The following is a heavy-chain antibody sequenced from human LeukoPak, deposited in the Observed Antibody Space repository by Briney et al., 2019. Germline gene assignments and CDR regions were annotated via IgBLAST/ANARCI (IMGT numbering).Heavy chain of an antibody. CDR2: ISSSSSDI. D-gene: IGHD3-3*01. CDR3: AREAPYYDFWSGYETNAFGI. CDR1: GFSFSIYS. V-gene: IGHV3-21*01. J-gene: IGHJ3*02. Sequence: TGGSLRLSCAASGFSFSIYSMKWVRQAPGKGLEWVSSISSSSSDIYYADSVKGRFTISRDNAKNSLYLQVNSLRAEDTAVYYCAREAPYYDFWSGYETNAFGIWGQGTMVTVSS.